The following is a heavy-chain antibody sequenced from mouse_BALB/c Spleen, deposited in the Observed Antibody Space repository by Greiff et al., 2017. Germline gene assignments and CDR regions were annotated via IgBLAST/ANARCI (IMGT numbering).Heavy chain of an antibody. CDR2: ISSGGSYT. J-gene: IGHJ1*01. Sequence: EVHLVESGGGLVKPGGSLKLSCAASGFTFSSYAMSWVRQSPEKRLEWVAEISSGGSYTYYPDTVTGRFTISRDNAKNTLYLEMSSLRSEDTAMYYCARDGLITTVVAGWYFDVWGAGTTVTVSS. D-gene: IGHD1-1*01. CDR3: ARDGLITTVVAGWYFDV. CDR1: GFTFSSYA. V-gene: IGHV5-9-4*01.